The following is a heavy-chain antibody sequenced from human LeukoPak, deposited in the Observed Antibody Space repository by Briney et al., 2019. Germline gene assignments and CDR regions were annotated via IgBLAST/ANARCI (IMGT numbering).Heavy chain of an antibody. D-gene: IGHD6-13*01. CDR1: GGTFSSYA. Sequence: SVKVSCKASGGTFSSYAISWVRQAPGQGLEWMGGIIPTFGTANYAQKFQGRVTITADESTSTAYMELSSLRSEDTAVYYCARERQQLGYFDYWGQGTLVTVSS. V-gene: IGHV1-69*13. CDR2: IIPTFGTA. J-gene: IGHJ4*02. CDR3: ARERQQLGYFDY.